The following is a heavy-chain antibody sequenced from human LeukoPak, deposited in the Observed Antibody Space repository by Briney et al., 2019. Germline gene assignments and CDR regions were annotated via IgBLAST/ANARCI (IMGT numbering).Heavy chain of an antibody. CDR3: ARGRVRWTVRYYYYGMDV. J-gene: IGHJ6*02. CDR2: MNPNSGNT. D-gene: IGHD4-23*01. CDR1: GYTFTSYD. V-gene: IGHV1-8*01. Sequence: ASVKVSCKASGYTFTSYDINWVRQATGQGLEWMGWMNPNSGNTGYAQKFQGRVTMTRNTSISTAYMELSSLRSEDTAVYYCARGRVRWTVRYYYYGMDVWGQGTTVTVSS.